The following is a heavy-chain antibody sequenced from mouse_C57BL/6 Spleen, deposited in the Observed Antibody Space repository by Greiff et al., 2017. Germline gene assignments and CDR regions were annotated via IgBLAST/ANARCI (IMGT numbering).Heavy chain of an antibody. CDR3: ATNYFDY. CDR2: IYPGDGDT. V-gene: IGHV1-82*01. CDR1: GYAFRSSW. J-gene: IGHJ2*01. Sequence: QVQLKESGPELVKPGASVKISCKASGYAFRSSWMNWVKQRPGKGLEWIGRIYPGDGDTNYNGKFKGKATLTADKSSSTAYMQLSSLTSEDSAVYFCATNYFDYWGQGTTLTVSS.